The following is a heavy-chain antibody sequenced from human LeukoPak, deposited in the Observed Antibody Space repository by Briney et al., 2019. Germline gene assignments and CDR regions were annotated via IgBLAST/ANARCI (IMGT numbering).Heavy chain of an antibody. CDR3: ARASGARGYYYYGMDV. J-gene: IGHJ6*02. Sequence: GGSLRLSCAASGFTFSSYWMHWVRQAPGKGLVWVSRINSDGSSTSYADSVKGRFTISRDNAKNTLFLQMNSLRAEDAAVYYCARASGARGYYYYGMDVWGQGTRVTVSS. V-gene: IGHV3-74*01. CDR1: GFTFSSYW. D-gene: IGHD1-26*01. CDR2: INSDGSST.